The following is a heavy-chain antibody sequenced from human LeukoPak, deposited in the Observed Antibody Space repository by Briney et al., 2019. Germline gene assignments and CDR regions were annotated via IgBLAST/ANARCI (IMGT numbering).Heavy chain of an antibody. J-gene: IGHJ4*02. D-gene: IGHD6-6*01. V-gene: IGHV4-30-4*08. CDR1: GGSISSGDYY. CDR2: IYYSGST. Sequence: TSETLSLTCTVSGGSISSGDYYWSWIRQPPGKGLEWIGYIYYSGSTYYNPSLKGRLTISVDTSKNQFSLKLSSVTAADTAVYYCASQGVIAARPLDYWGQGTLVTVSS. CDR3: ASQGVIAARPLDY.